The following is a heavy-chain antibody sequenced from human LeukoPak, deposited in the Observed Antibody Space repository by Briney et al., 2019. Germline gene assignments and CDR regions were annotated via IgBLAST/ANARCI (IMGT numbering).Heavy chain of an antibody. D-gene: IGHD1-26*01. CDR3: ARDRVGGLGGMGY. V-gene: IGHV3-33*01. CDR2: IWYDGSNK. J-gene: IGHJ4*02. Sequence: SGGSLRLSCAASGLTFSSYGIHWVRQAPGKGLEWVAVIWYDGSNKYYADSVKGRFTISRDNSKNTLYLRMNSLRAEDTAVYYCARDRVGGLGGMGYWGQGTLVTVSS. CDR1: GLTFSSYG.